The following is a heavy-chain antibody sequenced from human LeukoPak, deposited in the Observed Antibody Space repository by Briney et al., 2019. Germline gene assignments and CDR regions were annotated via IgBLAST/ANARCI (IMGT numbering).Heavy chain of an antibody. V-gene: IGHV3-7*01. CDR2: IKQDGSEK. Sequence: GGSLRLSCEVSGFTLDRYWMSWVRQAPGKGLEWVANIKQDGSEKYYVGSVKGRFTISRDNAKNSLYLQMNSLRAEDTAVYYCARVGGKESYYFDYWGQGTLVTVSS. D-gene: IGHD3-10*01. CDR1: GFTLDRYW. CDR3: ARVGGKESYYFDY. J-gene: IGHJ4*02.